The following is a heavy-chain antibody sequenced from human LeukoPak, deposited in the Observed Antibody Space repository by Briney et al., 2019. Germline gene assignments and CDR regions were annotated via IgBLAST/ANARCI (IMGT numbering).Heavy chain of an antibody. V-gene: IGHV3-21*01. CDR1: GFTFSSYS. J-gene: IGHJ3*02. CDR3: ARDGSSSPHAFDI. CDR2: ISSSSSYI. Sequence: GGSLRLSCAASGFTFSSYSMNWVRQAPGKGLEWVSSISSSSSYIYYADSVKGRFTISRDNAKNSLYLRMNSLRAEDTAVYYCARDGSSSPHAFDIWGQGTMVTVSS. D-gene: IGHD6-6*01.